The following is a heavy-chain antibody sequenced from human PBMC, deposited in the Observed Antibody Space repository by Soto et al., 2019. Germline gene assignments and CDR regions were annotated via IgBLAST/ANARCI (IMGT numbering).Heavy chain of an antibody. J-gene: IGHJ4*02. Sequence: EVQLLESGGGLVQPGGSLRLSCAASGFTFSSYAMSWVRQAPGKGLEWVSAISGSGGSTYYADSVEGRFTISRDNSKNTRYLQMNSLRAEDTAVYYCAKDLPPNYDFWSGHHYFDYWGQGTLVTVSS. CDR2: ISGSGGST. D-gene: IGHD3-3*01. V-gene: IGHV3-23*01. CDR3: AKDLPPNYDFWSGHHYFDY. CDR1: GFTFSSYA.